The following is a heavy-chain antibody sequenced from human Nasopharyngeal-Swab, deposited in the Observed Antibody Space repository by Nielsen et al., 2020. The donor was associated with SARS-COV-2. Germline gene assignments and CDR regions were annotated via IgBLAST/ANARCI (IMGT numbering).Heavy chain of an antibody. D-gene: IGHD3-22*01. J-gene: IGHJ4*02. CDR2: IIPIFGTA. CDR3: AREGAHCYDSSGYFSHDY. Sequence: VRQMPGKGLEWMGGIIPIFGTASYAQKFQGRVTITADESTRTAYMELSSLRSEDTAMYYCAREGAHCYDSSGYFSHDYWGQGTLVTVSS. V-gene: IGHV1-69*01.